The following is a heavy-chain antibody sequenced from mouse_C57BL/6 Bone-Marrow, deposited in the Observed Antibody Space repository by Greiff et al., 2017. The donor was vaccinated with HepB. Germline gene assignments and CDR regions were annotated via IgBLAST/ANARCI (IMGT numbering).Heavy chain of an antibody. D-gene: IGHD1-1*01. CDR3: AREPHYYGSSYGAMDY. CDR2: IYPGSGST. CDR1: GYSFTSYW. J-gene: IGHJ4*01. Sequence: VQLQQPGAELVKPGASVKMSCKASGYSFTSYWITWVKQRPGQGLEWLGDIYPGSGSTNYNEKFKSKATLTVDTSSSTAYMQLSSLTSEDSAVYYCAREPHYYGSSYGAMDYWGQGTSVTVSS. V-gene: IGHV1-55*01.